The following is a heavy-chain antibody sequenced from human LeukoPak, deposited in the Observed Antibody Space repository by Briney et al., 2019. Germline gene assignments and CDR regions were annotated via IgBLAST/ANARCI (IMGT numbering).Heavy chain of an antibody. CDR2: ISSSSSYI. D-gene: IGHD6-13*01. J-gene: IGHJ4*02. CDR3: VRGSSTWSPLGDY. CDR1: GFTFSSYS. Sequence: GGSLRLSCAASGFTFSSYSMNWVRQAPGKGLEWVSSISSSSSYIYYADSVKGRFTISRDNAKNSLYLQMNSLRVDDTAVYYCVRGSSTWSPLGDYWGQGTLVTVST. V-gene: IGHV3-21*01.